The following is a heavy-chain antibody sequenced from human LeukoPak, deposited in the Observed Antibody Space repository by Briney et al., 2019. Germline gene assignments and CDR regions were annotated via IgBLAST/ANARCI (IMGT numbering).Heavy chain of an antibody. CDR2: IRYDGSNK. D-gene: IGHD3-10*01. J-gene: IGHJ4*02. CDR1: EFTFSTYG. V-gene: IGHV3-30*02. Sequence: GGSLRLSCVASEFTFSTYGIHWVRQAPGKGLEWVAFIRYDGSNKNYADPVKGRFTISRDNSKNTLYLQMNSLRAEDTAVYYCAKDVKIYYSSGTSLDYWGQGTLVTVSS. CDR3: AKDVKIYYSSGTSLDY.